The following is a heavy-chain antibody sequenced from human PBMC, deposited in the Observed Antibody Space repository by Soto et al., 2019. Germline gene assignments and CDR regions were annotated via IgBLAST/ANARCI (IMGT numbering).Heavy chain of an antibody. CDR3: ARPGEGVLFYYALDV. CDR2: ISSGSDTI. V-gene: IGHV3-48*02. J-gene: IGHJ6*02. CDR1: GFTLSSYS. Sequence: GGSLRLSCLASGFTLSSYSMNWVRQAPGKGLEWISYISSGSDTIYYADSVKGRFTVSRDNAKNSLYLQMNSLRDEDTAVYYCARPGEGVLFYYALDVWGQGTTVTVSS. D-gene: IGHD3-16*01.